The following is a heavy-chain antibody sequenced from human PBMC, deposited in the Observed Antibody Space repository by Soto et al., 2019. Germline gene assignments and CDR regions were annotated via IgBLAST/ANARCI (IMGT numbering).Heavy chain of an antibody. CDR2: IYYSGST. D-gene: IGHD6-19*01. CDR3: ARDLRAVAGPFDY. J-gene: IGHJ4*02. Sequence: SETLSLTCTVSGGSISSYYWSWIRQPPGKGLEWIGYIYYSGSTNYNPSLKSRVTISVDTSKNQFSLKLSSVTAADTGVYYCARDLRAVAGPFDYWGQGTLVTVSS. CDR1: GGSISSYY. V-gene: IGHV4-59*01.